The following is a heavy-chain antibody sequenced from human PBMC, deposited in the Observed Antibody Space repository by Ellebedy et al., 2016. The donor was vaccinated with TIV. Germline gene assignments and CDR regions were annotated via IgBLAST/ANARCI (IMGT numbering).Heavy chain of an antibody. J-gene: IGHJ6*02. CDR1: GYSFSRYA. CDR2: ISIFNGET. CDR3: ARAPGGYYSMDV. Sequence: AASVKVSCKASGYSFSRYALSWARQAPGQGLEWMAWISIFNGETKYVSERFQERVTMTTDTSTNTAYMELKNLRSDDTAVYYCARAPGGYYSMDVWGPGTTVTVSS. D-gene: IGHD2-15*01. V-gene: IGHV1-18*01.